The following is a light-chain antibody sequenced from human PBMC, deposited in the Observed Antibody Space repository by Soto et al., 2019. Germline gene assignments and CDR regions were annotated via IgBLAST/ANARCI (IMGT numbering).Light chain of an antibody. CDR2: AVS. V-gene: IGLV2-14*01. J-gene: IGLJ2*01. Sequence: QSVLTQPASVSGSPGQSITISCTGTSSDVGGYNHVSCYQHSPGKAPKLILFAVSDRPSGVSHRFSGSKSGNTASLTISGLQAEDEADYYCCSYTSLSTVVFGGGTKVTVL. CDR3: CSYTSLSTVV. CDR1: SSDVGGYNH.